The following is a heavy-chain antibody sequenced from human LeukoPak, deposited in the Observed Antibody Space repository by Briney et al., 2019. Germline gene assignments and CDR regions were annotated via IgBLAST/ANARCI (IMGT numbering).Heavy chain of an antibody. CDR2: INHSGST. Sequence: TSETLSLTCAVYGGSFSGYYWSWIRQPPGKGLEWIGEINHSGSTNCNPSLKSRVTISVDTSKNQFSLKLSSVTAADTAVYYCARLGYDSSGYYHDLGNFDYWGQGTLVTVSS. CDR3: ARLGYDSSGYYHDLGNFDY. J-gene: IGHJ4*02. D-gene: IGHD3-22*01. CDR1: GGSFSGYY. V-gene: IGHV4-34*01.